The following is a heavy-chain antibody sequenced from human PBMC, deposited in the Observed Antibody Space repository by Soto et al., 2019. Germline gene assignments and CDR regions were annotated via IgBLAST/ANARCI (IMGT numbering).Heavy chain of an antibody. V-gene: IGHV3-21*01. CDR1: GFTFSSYS. CDR2: ISSSSSYI. J-gene: IGHJ5*02. Sequence: GGSLRLSCAASGFTFSSYSMNWVRQAPGKGLDWVSSISSSSSYIYYADSVKGRFTISRDNAKNSLYLQMNSLRAEDTAVYYCARDTVGVLWFGELLWTHQPWGQGTLVTV. CDR3: ARDTVGVLWFGELLWTHQP. D-gene: IGHD3-10*01.